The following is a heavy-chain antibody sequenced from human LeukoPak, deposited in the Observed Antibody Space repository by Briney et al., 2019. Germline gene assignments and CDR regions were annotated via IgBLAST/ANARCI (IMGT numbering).Heavy chain of an antibody. Sequence: GGSLRLSCAASGFNFGSYAMSWVRQAPGKGLEWVSAISGSGGSAYYADSVKGRFTISRDNSKNTLYLQMSSLRAEDTAVSYCAKAASSGWDAFDIWGQGTMVTVSS. V-gene: IGHV3-23*01. CDR1: GFNFGSYA. CDR3: AKAASSGWDAFDI. D-gene: IGHD6-19*01. J-gene: IGHJ3*02. CDR2: ISGSGGSA.